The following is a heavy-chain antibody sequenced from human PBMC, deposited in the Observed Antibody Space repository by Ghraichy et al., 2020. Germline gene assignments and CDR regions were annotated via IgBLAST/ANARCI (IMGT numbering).Heavy chain of an antibody. D-gene: IGHD6-13*01. J-gene: IGHJ4*02. CDR2: MSGSGDNT. Sequence: GGSLRLSCAASGFAFSSYAMTWVRQAPGKGLEWVSTMSGSGDNTYSADSVKGRFTISRDNSKNTLYLQMNSLRAEDTAVYYCAKDRSWYGSSWAPDFWGQGTLVTVSA. CDR3: AKDRSWYGSSWAPDF. V-gene: IGHV3-23*01. CDR1: GFAFSSYA.